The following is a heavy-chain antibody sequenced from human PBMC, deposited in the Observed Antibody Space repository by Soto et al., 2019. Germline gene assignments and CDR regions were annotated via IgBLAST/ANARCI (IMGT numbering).Heavy chain of an antibody. CDR1: GLTFSTYA. CDR3: AKSPGGLDGYKSDYYGMDV. J-gene: IGHJ6*02. V-gene: IGHV3-23*01. D-gene: IGHD5-12*01. Sequence: EVHLLESGGDLVQPGGSLRLSCTASGLTFSTYAMSWVRQAPGKGLEWVSAIGGSGTGVRTYYADSGKGRFTISSDISKNTVYLQVNSLRADATAVYYCAKSPGGLDGYKSDYYGMDVWGQGTTVTVSS. CDR2: IGGSGTGVRT.